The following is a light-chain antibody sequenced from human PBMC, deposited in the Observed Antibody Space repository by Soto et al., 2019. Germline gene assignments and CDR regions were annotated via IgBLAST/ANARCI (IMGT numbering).Light chain of an antibody. V-gene: IGLV2-14*01. CDR3: SSYTSTSTLV. CDR2: EVS. J-gene: IGLJ2*01. CDR1: SSDVGGYNY. Sequence: QSVLTQAASVSGCPGQSITMSCTGTSSDVGGYNYISWYQQHPGKAPKLMIYEVSNRPSGVSNRFSGSKSGNTASLTISGLQAEDEADYYCSSYTSTSTLVFGGGTKVTVL.